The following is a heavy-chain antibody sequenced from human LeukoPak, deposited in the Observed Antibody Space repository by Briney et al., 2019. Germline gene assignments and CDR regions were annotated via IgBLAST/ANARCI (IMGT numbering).Heavy chain of an antibody. CDR1: GFTFDDYG. V-gene: IGHV3-20*04. Sequence: GGSLRLSCAASGFTFDDYGMSWVRHAPGKGLEWVSGINWNGGSTGYADSVKGRFTISRDNAKNSLYLQMNSLRAEDTALYYCAREGYCSSTSCYIGAFDIWGQGIMVTVSS. CDR2: INWNGGST. J-gene: IGHJ3*02. D-gene: IGHD2-2*02. CDR3: AREGYCSSTSCYIGAFDI.